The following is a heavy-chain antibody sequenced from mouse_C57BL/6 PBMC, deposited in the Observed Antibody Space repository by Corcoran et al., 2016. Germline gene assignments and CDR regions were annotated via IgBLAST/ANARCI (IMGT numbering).Heavy chain of an antibody. V-gene: IGHV1-26*01. CDR2: INPNNGGT. D-gene: IGHD2-3*01. J-gene: IGHJ3*01. Sequence: EVQLQQSGPELVKPGASVKISCKASGYTFTDYYMNWVKQSHGKSLEWIGDINPNNGGTSYNQKFKGKATLTVDKSSSTAYMELRSLTSEDSAVYYCARGENGYYVRFAYWGQGTLVTVSA. CDR3: ARGENGYYVRFAY. CDR1: GYTFTDYY.